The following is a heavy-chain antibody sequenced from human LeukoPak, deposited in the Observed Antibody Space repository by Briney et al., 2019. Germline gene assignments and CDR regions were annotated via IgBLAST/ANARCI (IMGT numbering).Heavy chain of an antibody. V-gene: IGHV3-11*01. D-gene: IGHD4-17*01. J-gene: IGHJ4*02. CDR2: ISSSGSTI. Sequence: GGSLRLSCAASGFTFSDYYMSWIRQAPGKGLEWVSYISSSGSTIYYADSVKGRFTISRDNSKNTLYLQMNSLRAEDTAVYYCAKVKAQGGVTTQTFDYWGQGTLVTVSS. CDR1: GFTFSDYY. CDR3: AKVKAQGGVTTQTFDY.